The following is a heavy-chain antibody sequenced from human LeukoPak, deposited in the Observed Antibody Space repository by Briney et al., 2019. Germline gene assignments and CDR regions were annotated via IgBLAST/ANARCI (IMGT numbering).Heavy chain of an antibody. CDR3: ARFVVGATQLFDY. D-gene: IGHD1-26*01. CDR2: IYPGDSDT. CDR1: GYSFTSYW. V-gene: IGHV5-51*01. Sequence: PGESLKISCKGSGYSFTSYWIGWVRQMPGKGLEWMGIIYPGDSDTRYSPSFQGQVTISHDKSISTAYLQWSSMKASGTALYYCARFVVGATQLFDYWGQGTLVTVSS. J-gene: IGHJ4*02.